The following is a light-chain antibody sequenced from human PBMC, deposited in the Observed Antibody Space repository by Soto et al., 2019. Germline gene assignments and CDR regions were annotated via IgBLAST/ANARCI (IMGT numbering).Light chain of an antibody. V-gene: IGKV3-20*01. Sequence: ESVLTQSPGSLSLSPGETATLSCRASQSIINNYLAWYQQKPGQAPRLLIYGASIRATGVPDRFSGSGSGTDFTLTITTLEVEDFAGYYCQQYGTSPHMYSFGKGTQL. CDR3: QQYGTSPHMYS. J-gene: IGKJ2*01. CDR2: GAS. CDR1: QSIINNY.